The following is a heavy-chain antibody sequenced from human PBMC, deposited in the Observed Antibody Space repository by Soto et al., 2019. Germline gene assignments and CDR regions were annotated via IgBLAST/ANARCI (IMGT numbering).Heavy chain of an antibody. CDR1: GYTFTTYG. V-gene: IGHV1-18*01. CDR2: ISGYNGNT. CDR3: ARGDWGGGFDP. D-gene: IGHD7-27*01. Sequence: QVQLVQSGAEVKKPGASVTVSCKASGYTFTTYGISWVRQAPGQGLEWMGWISGYNGNTNYVQKLQGRVTMTTDTSTSTAYMELRSLKSGDTAMYFCARGDWGGGFDPWGQGTLVTVSS. J-gene: IGHJ5*02.